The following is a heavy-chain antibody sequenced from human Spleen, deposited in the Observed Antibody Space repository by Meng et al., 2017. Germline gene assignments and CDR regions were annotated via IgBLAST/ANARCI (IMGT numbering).Heavy chain of an antibody. CDR3: GGWWELVLKGSQGNSYHGVDV. CDR2: INHGGTT. D-gene: IGHD1-26*01. CDR1: GFTFSSYA. Sequence: ESLKISCAASGFTFSSYAMHWVRQAPGKGLEWIGEINHGGTTNSNPSLKSRVTMSVDSSKNQLSLKLNSVTAADTAVYYCGGWWELVLKGSQGNSYHGVDVWGQGTTVTVSS. V-gene: IGHV4-34*08. J-gene: IGHJ6*02.